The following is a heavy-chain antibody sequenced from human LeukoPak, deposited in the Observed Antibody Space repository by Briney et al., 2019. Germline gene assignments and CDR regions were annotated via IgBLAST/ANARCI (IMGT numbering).Heavy chain of an antibody. D-gene: IGHD3-3*01. J-gene: IGHJ4*02. CDR1: GFTFDDYA. V-gene: IGHV3-9*01. Sequence: PGGSLRLSCAASGFTFDDYAMHWVRHAPGKGLEWVSGISWNSGSIGYADSVKGRFTISRDNAKNSLYLQMNSLRAEDTALYYCAKAKTDFWSGHYYFDYWGQGTLVTVSS. CDR3: AKAKTDFWSGHYYFDY. CDR2: ISWNSGSI.